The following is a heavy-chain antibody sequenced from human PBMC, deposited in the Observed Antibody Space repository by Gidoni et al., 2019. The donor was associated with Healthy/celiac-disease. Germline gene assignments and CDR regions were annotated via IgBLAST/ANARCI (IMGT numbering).Heavy chain of an antibody. V-gene: IGHV2-26*01. J-gene: IGHJ4*02. CDR1: GFSLSNARMG. CDR2: IFSNDEK. CDR3: ARRGYDFWSGYYYFDY. Sequence: QVTLKESGPVLVKPTETLTLTCTVSGFSLSNARMGVSWIRQPPGKALEWLAHIFSNDEKSYSTSLKSRLTISKDTSKSQVVLTMTNMDPVDTATYDCARRGYDFWSGYYYFDYWGQGTLVTVSS. D-gene: IGHD3-3*01.